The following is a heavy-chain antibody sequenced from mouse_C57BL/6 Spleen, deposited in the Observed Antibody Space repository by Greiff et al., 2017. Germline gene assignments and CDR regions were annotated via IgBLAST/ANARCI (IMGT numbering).Heavy chain of an antibody. D-gene: IGHD2-3*01. CDR3: TRDRWVLFDY. Sequence: EVQLVESGGGLVKPGGSLKLSCAASGFTFSSYAMSWVRQTPEKRLEWVATISDGGSYTYYPDNVKGRFTISRDNAKTNLYLQMSHLKSEDTAMYYCTRDRWVLFDYWGQGTTLTVSS. CDR1: GFTFSSYA. CDR2: ISDGGSYT. V-gene: IGHV5-4*01. J-gene: IGHJ2*01.